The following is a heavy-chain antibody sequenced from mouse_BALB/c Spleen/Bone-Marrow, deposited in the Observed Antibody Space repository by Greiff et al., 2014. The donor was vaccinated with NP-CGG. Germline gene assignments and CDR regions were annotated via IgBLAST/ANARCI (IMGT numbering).Heavy chain of an antibody. CDR3: ARRQRGPAWFAY. Sequence: EVQLQQSGPELVKPGASVKISCKTSGYTFTEYTMHWVKQSHGESLEWIGGINPNNGVTSYNQKFKGKATLTVDKSSSTAYMEPRSLTSEDSAVYYCARRQRGPAWFAYWGQGTLVTVSA. D-gene: IGHD3-2*01. CDR1: GYTFTEYT. CDR2: INPNNGVT. V-gene: IGHV1-18*01. J-gene: IGHJ3*01.